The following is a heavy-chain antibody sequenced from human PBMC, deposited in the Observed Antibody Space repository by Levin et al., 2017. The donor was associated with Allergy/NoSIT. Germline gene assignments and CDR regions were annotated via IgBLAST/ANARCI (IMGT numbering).Heavy chain of an antibody. V-gene: IGHV3-9*02. CDR3: VEALRDDYVLGRFAY. J-gene: IGHJ4*02. D-gene: IGHD3-16*01. CDR2: ISWNKSKR. Sequence: GGSLRLSCAASGGNTDDYAMHWVRQRPGKGLEWVAGISWNKSKRGYVDSVKGRFTISRDNARKSLLWEMNSVTGDDTAFYYGVEALRDDYVLGRFAYWGQGALVTVS. CDR1: GGNTDDYA.